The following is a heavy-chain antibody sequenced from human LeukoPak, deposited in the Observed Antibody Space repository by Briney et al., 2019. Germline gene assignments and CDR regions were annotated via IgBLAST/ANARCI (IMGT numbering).Heavy chain of an antibody. CDR2: ISKDGSTS. CDR1: GFTFSNHW. D-gene: IGHD7-27*01. V-gene: IGHV3-74*01. J-gene: IGHJ5*02. Sequence: GGSLRLSCEASGFTFSNHWMHWVRQAPGKGLVWVSVISKDGSTSVYADSVRGRLTISRDNAKNTLYLQMNSLRVEDTAVYYCARDYYLGIVDQWGQGTRVTVSS. CDR3: ARDYYLGIVDQ.